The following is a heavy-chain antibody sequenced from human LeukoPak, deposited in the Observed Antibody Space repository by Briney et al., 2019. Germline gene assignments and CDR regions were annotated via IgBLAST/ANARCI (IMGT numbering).Heavy chain of an antibody. V-gene: IGHV6-1*01. D-gene: IGHD2-15*01. CDR1: GDSVSSNSAA. J-gene: IGHJ4*02. CDR3: ARDGTWRLDY. CDR2: TYYRSKWYY. Sequence: SQTLSLTCAISGDSVSSNSAAWNWIRQSPSGGLEWLGRTYYRSKWYYDYALSVKSRSAINPDTSENQFSLQLNSVTPDDTAVYYCARDGTWRLDYWGQGILVTVSS.